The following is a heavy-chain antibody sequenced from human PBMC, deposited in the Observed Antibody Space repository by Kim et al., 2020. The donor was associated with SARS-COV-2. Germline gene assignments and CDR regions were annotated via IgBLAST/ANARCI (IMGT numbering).Heavy chain of an antibody. V-gene: IGHV4-39*01. J-gene: IGHJ4*02. CDR1: GGSISSSSYY. D-gene: IGHD5-12*01. CDR3: ARSGIVATGEFDY. Sequence: SETLSLTCTVSGGSISSSSYYWGWIRQPPGKGLEWIGSIYYSGSTYYNPSLKSRVTISVDTSKNQFSLKLSSVTAADTAVYYCARSGIVATGEFDYWGQGTLVTVSS. CDR2: IYYSGST.